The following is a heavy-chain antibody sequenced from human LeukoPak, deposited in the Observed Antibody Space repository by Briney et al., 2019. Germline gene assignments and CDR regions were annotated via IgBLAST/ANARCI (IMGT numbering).Heavy chain of an antibody. D-gene: IGHD3-10*01. CDR1: GGSISSYY. Sequence: KPSETLSLTCTVSGGSISSYYWSWIRQPPGKGLEWIGYIYYSGSTNYNPSLKSRVTISVDTPKNQFSLKLSSVTAADTAVYYCARGISGTYYYYYMDVWGKGTTVTVSS. J-gene: IGHJ6*03. CDR3: ARGISGTYYYYYMDV. CDR2: IYYSGST. V-gene: IGHV4-59*01.